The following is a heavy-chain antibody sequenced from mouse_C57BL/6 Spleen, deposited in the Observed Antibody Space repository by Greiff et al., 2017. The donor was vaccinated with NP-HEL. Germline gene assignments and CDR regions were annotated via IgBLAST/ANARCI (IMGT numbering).Heavy chain of an antibody. V-gene: IGHV1-55*01. D-gene: IGHD2-3*01. CDR1: GYTFTSYW. CDR2: IYPGSGST. CDR3: ARYRDGYPYAMDY. Sequence: QVQLQQPGAELVKPGASVKMSCKASGYTFTSYWITWVKQRPGQGLEWIGDIYPGSGSTNYNEKFKSKATLTVDTSSSTAYMQLSSLTSEDSAVYYCARYRDGYPYAMDYWGQGTSVTVSS. J-gene: IGHJ4*01.